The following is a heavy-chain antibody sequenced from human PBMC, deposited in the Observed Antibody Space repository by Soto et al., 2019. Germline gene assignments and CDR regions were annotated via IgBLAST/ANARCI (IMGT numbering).Heavy chain of an antibody. V-gene: IGHV3-30*18. CDR3: AKDMRGYPRGGPDY. J-gene: IGHJ4*02. CDR2: ISYDGSNK. Sequence: GGSLRLFCAASGFTFSSYVMHWVRQAPGKGLEWVAVISYDGSNKYYADSVKGRLTISRDNSKNTLYLQMNSLRAEDTAVYYCAKDMRGYPRGGPDYWGQGTLVTVSS. D-gene: IGHD3-22*01. CDR1: GFTFSSYV.